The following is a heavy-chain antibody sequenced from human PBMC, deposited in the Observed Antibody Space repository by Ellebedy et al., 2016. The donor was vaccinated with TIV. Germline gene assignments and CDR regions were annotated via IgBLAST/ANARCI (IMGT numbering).Heavy chain of an antibody. CDR1: GYTFTGYY. CDR2: INPNSGGT. CDR3: ATILAEGLRGWNHFDY. D-gene: IGHD6-19*01. V-gene: IGHV1-2*04. Sequence: ASVKVSXXASGYTFTGYYMHWVRQAPGQGLEWMGWINPNSGGTNYAQKFQGWVTMTRDTSISTAYMELSRLRSEDTAVYYCATILAEGLRGWNHFDYWGQGTLVTVSS. J-gene: IGHJ4*02.